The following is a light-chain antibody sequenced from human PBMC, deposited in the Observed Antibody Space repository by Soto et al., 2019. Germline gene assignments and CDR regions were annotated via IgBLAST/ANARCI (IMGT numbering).Light chain of an antibody. J-gene: IGKJ1*01. CDR2: AVS. Sequence: DIQVTQSPYSLSASVGDRVTITCRASQSVSSYLNWYQQKPGKAPKLLMYAVSTLQSGFPPRFSGSGSATDFTLTISSLQPEDFATYSCQQTYSTPWTFGQGTKVDIK. CDR1: QSVSSY. CDR3: QQTYSTPWT. V-gene: IGKV1-39*01.